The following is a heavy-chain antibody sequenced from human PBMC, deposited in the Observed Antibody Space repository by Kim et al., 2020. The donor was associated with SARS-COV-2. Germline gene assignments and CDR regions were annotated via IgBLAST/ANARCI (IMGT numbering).Heavy chain of an antibody. CDR1: GHTLSELS. CDR3: AATFKSLALLLSTFDY. Sequence: ASVKVSCKVSGHTLSELSMHWVRQTPGEGLEWMGGFDPEDGETVYAQKFQGRFTMTEDTSTDTVYMELRSLRSEDTAVYFCAATFKSLALLLSTFDYWGQGPLVTV. CDR2: FDPEDGET. J-gene: IGHJ4*02. V-gene: IGHV1-24*01.